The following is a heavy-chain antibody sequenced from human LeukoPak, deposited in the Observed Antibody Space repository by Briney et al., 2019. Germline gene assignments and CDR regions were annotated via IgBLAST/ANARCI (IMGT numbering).Heavy chain of an antibody. J-gene: IGHJ4*02. Sequence: SVKVSCKASGGTFSSYAISWVRQAPGQGLEWMGRIIPILGIANYAQKFQGRVTITADKSTSTAYMELSSLRSEDTAVYYWGWDVLRFFHLKQGLDYWGQRTPVTVSS. V-gene: IGHV1-69*04. CDR2: IIPILGIA. CDR1: GGTFSSYA. D-gene: IGHD3-3*01. CDR3: GWDVLRFFHLKQGLDY.